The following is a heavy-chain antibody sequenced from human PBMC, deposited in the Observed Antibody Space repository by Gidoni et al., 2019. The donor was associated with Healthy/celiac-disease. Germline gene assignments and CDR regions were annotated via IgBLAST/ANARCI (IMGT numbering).Heavy chain of an antibody. CDR2: ISSSGGST. D-gene: IGHD6-19*01. J-gene: IGHJ4*02. CDR3: VKVPQAVAGGS. Sequence: EVQLVESGGGLVQPGGSRRLPCSASGFTCSSYAMHWVRQAPGKGLEYVSAISSSGGSTYYADSVKGRFTISRDNSKNTLYLQMSSLRAEDTAVYYCVKVPQAVAGGSWGQGTLVTVSS. V-gene: IGHV3-64D*06. CDR1: GFTCSSYA.